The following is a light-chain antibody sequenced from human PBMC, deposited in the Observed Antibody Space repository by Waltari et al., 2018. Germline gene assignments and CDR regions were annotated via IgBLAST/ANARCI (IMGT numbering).Light chain of an antibody. CDR1: QSVGSS. CDR3: QQYDKWPPLT. Sequence: EVVMTQSPATLSVSPGERATLSCRASQSVGSSLAWYKQKPGQAPRLLMYGASTRATGIPARFSGGGSGTEFTLTISSLQSEDFAVYYCQQYDKWPPLTFGGGTKVEIK. CDR2: GAS. J-gene: IGKJ4*01. V-gene: IGKV3-15*01.